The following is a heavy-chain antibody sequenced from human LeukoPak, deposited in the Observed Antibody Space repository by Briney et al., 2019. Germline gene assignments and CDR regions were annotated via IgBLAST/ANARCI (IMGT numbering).Heavy chain of an antibody. CDR2: ISYDGSNK. V-gene: IGHV3-30*18. CDR1: GFTFSSYG. J-gene: IGHJ4*02. CDR3: AKDLGSSNDY. Sequence: GGSLRLSCAASGFTFSSYGMHWVRQAPGKGLEWVAVISYDGSNKYYADSVKGRFTIFRDNSKNTLYLQMNSLRAEDTAVYYCAKDLGSSNDYWGQGTLVTVSS. D-gene: IGHD6-13*01.